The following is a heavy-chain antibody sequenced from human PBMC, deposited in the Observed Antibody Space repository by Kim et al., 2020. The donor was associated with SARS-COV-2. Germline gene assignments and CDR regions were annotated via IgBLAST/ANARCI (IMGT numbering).Heavy chain of an antibody. CDR2: ISYDGSNK. Sequence: LSLTCAASGFTFSSYGMHWVRQAPGKGLEWVAVISYDGSNKYYADSVKGRFTISRDNSKNTLYLQMNSLRAEDTAVYYCAKDPTALLWFGDSGDYWG. J-gene: IGHJ4*01. CDR1: GFTFSSYG. V-gene: IGHV3-30*18. CDR3: AKDPTALLWFGDSGDY. D-gene: IGHD3-10*01.